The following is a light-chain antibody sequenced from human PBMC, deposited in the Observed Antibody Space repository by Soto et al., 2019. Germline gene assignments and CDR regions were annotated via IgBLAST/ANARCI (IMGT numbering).Light chain of an antibody. J-gene: IGKJ1*01. CDR1: QSVSSN. CDR2: GAS. CDR3: LQYHNLWA. Sequence: EIVMTKSPVTLSVSKGAIAGLACRASQSVSSNLAWYQQKPGQAPRLLIYGASTRATGIPARFSGSGSGAEFTLTICSLQSEDFTVYSCLQYHNLWAFCQGTKVDIK. V-gene: IGKV3-15*01.